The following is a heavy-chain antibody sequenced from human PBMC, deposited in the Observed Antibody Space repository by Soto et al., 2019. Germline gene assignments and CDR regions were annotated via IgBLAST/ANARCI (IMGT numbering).Heavy chain of an antibody. Sequence: PSQTLSLTCAISGDSVSSNSAAWNWIRQSPSRGLEWLGRTYYRSKWYNDYAVSVKSRITINPGTSKNQFSLQLNSVTPEDTAVYYCARDVNYYDSSDNEANRYFFDYWGQGSLVIVSS. D-gene: IGHD3-22*01. CDR1: GDSVSSNSAA. CDR2: TYYRSKWYN. J-gene: IGHJ4*02. CDR3: ARDVNYYDSSDNEANRYFFDY. V-gene: IGHV6-1*01.